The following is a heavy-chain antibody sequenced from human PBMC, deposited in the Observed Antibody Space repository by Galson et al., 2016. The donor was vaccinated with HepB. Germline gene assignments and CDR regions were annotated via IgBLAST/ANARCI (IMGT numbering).Heavy chain of an antibody. CDR3: ARYFDH. J-gene: IGHJ4*02. CDR2: IYHSGST. Sequence: TLSLTCTVSGGSISSLGHYWTWIRQNPGKGLEFIGYIYHSGSTYYNPSLRSRVTISVDTSENQFSLKLSSVTAADTAVYYCARYFDHWGQGILVTVSS. V-gene: IGHV4-31*03. CDR1: GGSISSLGHY.